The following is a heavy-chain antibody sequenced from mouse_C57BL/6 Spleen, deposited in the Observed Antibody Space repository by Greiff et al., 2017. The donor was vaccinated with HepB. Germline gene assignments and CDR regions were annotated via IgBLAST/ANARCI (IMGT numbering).Heavy chain of an antibody. CDR3: ARSHYGYDGFAY. D-gene: IGHD2-2*01. CDR1: GYTFTDYY. V-gene: IGHV1-19*01. Sequence: VQLQQSGPVLVKPGASVKMSCKASGYTFTDYYMNWVKQSHGKSLEWIGVINPYNGGTSYNQKFKGKATLTVDKSSSTAYMELNSLTSEDSAVYYCARSHYGYDGFAYWGQGTLVTVSA. CDR2: INPYNGGT. J-gene: IGHJ3*01.